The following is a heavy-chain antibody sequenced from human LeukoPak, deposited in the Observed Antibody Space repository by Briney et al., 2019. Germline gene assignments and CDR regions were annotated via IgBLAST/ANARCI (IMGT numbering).Heavy chain of an antibody. CDR3: AGFGSGWHYFDY. CDR2: IYYSGST. CDR1: GGSISSSSYY. J-gene: IGHJ4*02. V-gene: IGHV4-39*07. Sequence: SETLSLTCTVSGGSISSSSYYWGWIRQPPGKGLEWIGSIYYSGSTYYNPSLKSRVTISVDTSKNQFSLKLSSVTAADTAVYYCAGFGSGWHYFDYWGQGTLVTVSS. D-gene: IGHD6-19*01.